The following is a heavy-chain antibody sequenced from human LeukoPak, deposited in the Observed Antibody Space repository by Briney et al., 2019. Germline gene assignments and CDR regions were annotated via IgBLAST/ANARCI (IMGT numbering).Heavy chain of an antibody. CDR3: ARFPPPYYYDSSGYFDY. Sequence: SETLSLTCTVSGGSISSGGYYWSWIRQHPGKGLEWIGYIYYSGSTYYNPSLKSRVTISVDTSKNQFSLKLSSVTAADTAVYYCARFPPPYYYDSSGYFDYWGRGTLVTVSS. CDR2: IYYSGST. CDR1: GGSISSGGYY. V-gene: IGHV4-31*03. J-gene: IGHJ4*02. D-gene: IGHD3-22*01.